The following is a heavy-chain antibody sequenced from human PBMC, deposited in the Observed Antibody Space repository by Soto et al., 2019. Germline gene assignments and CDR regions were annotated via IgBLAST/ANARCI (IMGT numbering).Heavy chain of an antibody. CDR2: IKSIADGGTT. Sequence: EVQLVESGGGLVKPGGSLRLSCAASGFTFSKAWMSWVRQAPGKGLDWVGRIKSIADGGTTDHAAPVKGRFAISRDDAKNTLYLQMNTLKPEDTAVYYCTPVPLWSHSYDGRDGGGQGTTVTVSS. J-gene: IGHJ6*02. V-gene: IGHV3-15*01. CDR3: TPVPLWSHSYDGRDG. D-gene: IGHD3-3*01. CDR1: GFTFSKAW.